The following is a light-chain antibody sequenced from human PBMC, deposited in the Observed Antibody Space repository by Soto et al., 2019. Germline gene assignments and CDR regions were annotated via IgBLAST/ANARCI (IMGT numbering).Light chain of an antibody. J-gene: IGKJ5*01. CDR1: QSVSSSY. CDR3: QQRSNWPRIT. Sequence: EMVLTQSPGTLSLSPGERATLSCRASQSVSSSYLAWYQQKPGQAPRLLIYGASNRATGIPDRFSGSASGTDFTLTISSLEPEDFAVYYCQQRSNWPRITFGQGTRLEIK. V-gene: IGKV3D-20*02. CDR2: GAS.